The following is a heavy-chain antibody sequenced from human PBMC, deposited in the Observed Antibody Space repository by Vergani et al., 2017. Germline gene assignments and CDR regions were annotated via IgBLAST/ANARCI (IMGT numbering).Heavy chain of an antibody. Sequence: QVQLVQSGAEVKKPGASVKVSCKASGYTFTSYGISWVRQAPGRGLEWMGWISAYNGNTNYAQKLQGRVTMTTDTSTSTAYMELRSLRSDDTAVYYCARDGLRGIAAAGTMRHYYYGMDVWGQGTTVTVSS. CDR1: GYTFTSYG. V-gene: IGHV1-18*01. CDR2: ISAYNGNT. J-gene: IGHJ6*02. D-gene: IGHD6-13*01. CDR3: ARDGLRGIAAAGTMRHYYYGMDV.